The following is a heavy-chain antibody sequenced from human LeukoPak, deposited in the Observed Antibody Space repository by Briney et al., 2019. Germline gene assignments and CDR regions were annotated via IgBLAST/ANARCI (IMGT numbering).Heavy chain of an antibody. D-gene: IGHD3-10*01. Sequence: SETLSLTCTVSGGSISSYYWSWIRQAAGKGLEWIGRIYTSGSTNNNSSLKSRVTMSVDTSKNQFSLKLSSVTAADTAVYYCARDNDPYGSGSFDYWGQGTLVTVSS. CDR1: GGSISSYY. CDR2: IYTSGST. CDR3: ARDNDPYGSGSFDY. V-gene: IGHV4-4*07. J-gene: IGHJ4*02.